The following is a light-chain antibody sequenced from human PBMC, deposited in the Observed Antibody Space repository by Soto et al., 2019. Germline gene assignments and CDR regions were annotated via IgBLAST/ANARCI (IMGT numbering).Light chain of an antibody. CDR2: GAS. Sequence: DIQMTQSPSAMSASVGDRVTITCRASQAISHYLAWFHQRPGKVPKRLIYGASTLESGVPSRFSGSGSGTEFTLTISSLQPEDFGTYYCLQHNTYPLGFGGGTKVDIK. CDR1: QAISHY. J-gene: IGKJ4*01. V-gene: IGKV1-17*03. CDR3: LQHNTYPLG.